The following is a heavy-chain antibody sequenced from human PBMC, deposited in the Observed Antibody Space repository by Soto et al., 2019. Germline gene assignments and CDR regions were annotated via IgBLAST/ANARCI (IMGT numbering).Heavy chain of an antibody. CDR2: ISYDGSNK. V-gene: IGHV3-30*18. J-gene: IGHJ6*03. CDR1: GFTFSSYG. D-gene: IGHD2-21*02. CDR3: AKPQGDSEGYYYMDV. Sequence: GGSLRLSCAASGFTFSSYGMHWVRQAPGKGLEWVAVISYDGSNKYYADSVKGRFTISRDNSKNTLYLQMNSLRAEDTAVYYCAKPQGDSEGYYYMDVWGKGTTVTVSS.